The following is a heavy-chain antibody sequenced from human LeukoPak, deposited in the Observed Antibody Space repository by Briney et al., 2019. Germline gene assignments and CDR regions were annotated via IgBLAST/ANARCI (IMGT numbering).Heavy chain of an antibody. J-gene: IGHJ4*02. Sequence: SETLSLTCAVYGGSFSGYYWSWFRQPPGKGLEWIGEIKHSGSTKYNPSLKSRVTISVDTSKNQFSLKLSSVTAADTAAYYCARGDILTGYSFWGQGTLVTVSS. CDR3: ARGDILTGYSF. V-gene: IGHV4-34*01. D-gene: IGHD3-9*01. CDR1: GGSFSGYY. CDR2: IKHSGST.